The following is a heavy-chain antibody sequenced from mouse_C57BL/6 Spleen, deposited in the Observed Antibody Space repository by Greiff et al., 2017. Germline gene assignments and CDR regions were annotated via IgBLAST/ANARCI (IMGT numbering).Heavy chain of an antibody. J-gene: IGHJ4*01. CDR2: IYPGSGNT. CDR3: SRWDYYGSPYYYAMDY. Sequence: QVQLQQSGAELVRPGASVKLSCKASGYAFTDYYINWVKQRPGQGLEWIARIYPGSGNTYYNEKFKGKDTLTAEKSSSTAYMQLSSLTSEDSAVYCCSRWDYYGSPYYYAMDYWGQGTSVTVSS. CDR1: GYAFTDYY. D-gene: IGHD1-1*01. V-gene: IGHV1-76*01.